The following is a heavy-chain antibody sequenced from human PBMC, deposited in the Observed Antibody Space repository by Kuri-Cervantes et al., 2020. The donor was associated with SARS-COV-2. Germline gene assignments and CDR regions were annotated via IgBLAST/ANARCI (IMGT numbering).Heavy chain of an antibody. CDR3: ARASEEHMIVVVITTGGWFDP. J-gene: IGHJ5*02. Sequence: GSLRLSCTVSGDSIRNHFWSWIRQSPGKGLEWIGYIYDSGSSHYNPSLRGRVTISRLTSSNQISLKLSSVTAADTAVYYCARASEEHMIVVVITTGGWFDPWGQGTLVTVSS. V-gene: IGHV4-59*11. D-gene: IGHD3-22*01. CDR2: IYDSGSS. CDR1: GDSIRNHF.